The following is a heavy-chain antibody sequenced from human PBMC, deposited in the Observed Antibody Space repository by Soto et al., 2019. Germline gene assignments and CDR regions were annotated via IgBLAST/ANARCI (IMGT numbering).Heavy chain of an antibody. Sequence: QVQLVQSGAEVKKPGASVKVSCKASGYTFTSYGISWVRQAPGQGLEWMGWISAYNGNTNYAQKVQARVTMTAATSTSTAYMQLRSLRSDDTAVYYCARSSITIFGVVIIPPDYWGQGTLVTVSS. CDR3: ARSSITIFGVVIIPPDY. CDR2: ISAYNGNT. V-gene: IGHV1-18*01. CDR1: GYTFTSYG. J-gene: IGHJ4*02. D-gene: IGHD3-3*01.